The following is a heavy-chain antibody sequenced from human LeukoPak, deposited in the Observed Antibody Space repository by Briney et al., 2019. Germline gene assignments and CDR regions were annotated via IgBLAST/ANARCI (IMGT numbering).Heavy chain of an antibody. CDR1: GYTFTGYY. D-gene: IGHD5-24*01. CDR3: ARDGRDGYNLDY. CDR2: INPNSGGT. J-gene: IGHJ4*02. V-gene: IGHV1-2*02. Sequence: ASVKVSCKASGYTFTGYYMHWVRQAPGQGLEWMGWINPNSGGTNYAQEFQGRVTMTRDTSISTAYMELSRLRSDDTAVYYCARDGRDGYNLDYWGQGTLVTVSS.